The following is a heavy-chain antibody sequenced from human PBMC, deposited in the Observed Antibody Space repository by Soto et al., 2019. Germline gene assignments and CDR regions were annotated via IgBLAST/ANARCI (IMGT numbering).Heavy chain of an antibody. Sequence: ASVKVSCKASGYTFTRYTMNWVRQAPGQRLEWMGWINPDNGNTKSSQKFQDRVIITRDTSASTAYMDLSSLRSGDTAVYYCARGIATGQLDPWGQGTLVTVSS. D-gene: IGHD2-15*01. CDR1: GYTFTRYT. CDR3: ARGIATGQLDP. V-gene: IGHV1-3*01. J-gene: IGHJ5*02. CDR2: INPDNGNT.